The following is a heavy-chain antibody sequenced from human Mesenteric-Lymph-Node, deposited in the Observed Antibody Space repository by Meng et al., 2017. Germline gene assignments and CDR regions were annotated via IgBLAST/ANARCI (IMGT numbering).Heavy chain of an antibody. V-gene: IGHV3-74*01. D-gene: IGHD3-22*01. CDR1: GFTFSNYW. CDR3: ARDPDSSGYYYYYYYYGMDV. CDR2: ISTDGSRT. Sequence: GESLKISCAASGFTFSNYWMHWVRQAPGKGLVWVSRISTDGSRTTYADSVKGRVTISRDNAKNTVSLQMNSLRAEDTAVYYCARDPDSSGYYYYYYYYGMDVWGQGTTVTVSS. J-gene: IGHJ6*02.